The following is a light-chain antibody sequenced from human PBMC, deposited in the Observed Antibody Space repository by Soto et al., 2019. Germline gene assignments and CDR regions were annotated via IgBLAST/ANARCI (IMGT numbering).Light chain of an antibody. Sequence: DIQMTQSPSTLSGSVGDRVTITCRASQSISRYLNWYQQKPGKAPNLLIYVASSLQSEVPSRFSGSGSGTDFTLTISSLQPEDFATYYCQQSYNTPLTFGGGTKVDIK. J-gene: IGKJ4*01. CDR3: QQSYNTPLT. CDR1: QSISRY. CDR2: VAS. V-gene: IGKV1-39*01.